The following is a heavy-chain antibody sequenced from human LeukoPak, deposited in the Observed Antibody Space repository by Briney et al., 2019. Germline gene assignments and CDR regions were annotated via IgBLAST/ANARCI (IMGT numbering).Heavy chain of an antibody. Sequence: GGSLRLSCAASGVTVSDNYMSWVRQAPGKGLEWVSAISGSSGLTYYADSVKGRFTISRDNSKNTLFLQMNSLRAEDTAVYYCARRGESTSYGDYRFDYWGQGTLVTVSS. V-gene: IGHV3-23*01. CDR2: ISGSSGLT. CDR1: GVTVSDNY. CDR3: ARRGESTSYGDYRFDY. J-gene: IGHJ4*02. D-gene: IGHD4-17*01.